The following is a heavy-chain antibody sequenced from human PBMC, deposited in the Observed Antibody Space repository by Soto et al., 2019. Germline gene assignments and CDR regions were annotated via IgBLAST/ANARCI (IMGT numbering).Heavy chain of an antibody. CDR3: AREETGNDALDI. J-gene: IGHJ3*02. D-gene: IGHD1-1*01. Sequence: SETLSLTCAVSGGPLRSATYYWSWIRQHPGKGLEWIGYFYHSGSTYYKPSLRSRVTISLDTSKNQFSLNLRSVTDADTAIYYCAREETGNDALDIWGQGTLVTVSS. V-gene: IGHV4-31*11. CDR1: GGPLRSATYY. CDR2: FYHSGST.